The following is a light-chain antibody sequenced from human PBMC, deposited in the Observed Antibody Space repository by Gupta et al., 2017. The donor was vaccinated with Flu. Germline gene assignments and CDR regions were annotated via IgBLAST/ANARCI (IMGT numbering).Light chain of an antibody. Sequence: EIVLTQSPGTLSLSPGERATLSCRASQSVSSSYLAWYQQKPGQAPRLLIYGASSRATGIPDRFSGSGYGTDFTLTISRLEPEDFAVYYCQQYDSSLSLTFGGGTKVEIK. CDR3: QQYDSSLSLT. CDR2: GAS. CDR1: QSVSSSY. J-gene: IGKJ4*01. V-gene: IGKV3-20*01.